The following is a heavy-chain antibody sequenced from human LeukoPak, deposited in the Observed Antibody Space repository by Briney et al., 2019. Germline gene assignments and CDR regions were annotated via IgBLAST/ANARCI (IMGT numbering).Heavy chain of an antibody. D-gene: IGHD2-15*01. CDR1: GFTFSSYG. CDR3: AKDSAVVAATPENYFDY. Sequence: GGSLRLSCAASGFTFSSYGMHWVRQAPGKGLEWVAFIKYDGSIKYYTDSVKGRFTISRDNSRNTMYVQMNSLRPEDTAVYYCAKDSAVVAATPENYFDYWGQGTLVTVSS. V-gene: IGHV3-30*02. CDR2: IKYDGSIK. J-gene: IGHJ4*02.